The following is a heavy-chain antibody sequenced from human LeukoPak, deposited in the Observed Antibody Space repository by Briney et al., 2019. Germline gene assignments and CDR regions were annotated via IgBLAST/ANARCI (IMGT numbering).Heavy chain of an antibody. J-gene: IGHJ4*02. CDR3: AKALWSSYLGSFDY. V-gene: IGHV3-53*01. D-gene: IGHD2-21*01. Sequence: SVKGRFTISRDNSKNMIYLHMNSLRAEDTAVYYCAKALWSSYLGSFDYWGQGILVTVSS.